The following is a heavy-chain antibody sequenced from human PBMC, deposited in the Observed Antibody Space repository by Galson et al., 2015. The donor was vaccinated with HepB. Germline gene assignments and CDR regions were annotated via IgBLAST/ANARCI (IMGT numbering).Heavy chain of an antibody. J-gene: IGHJ6*02. CDR3: ARVPLTIFGVGPDYYYYYGMDV. CDR2: MNPNSGNT. D-gene: IGHD3-3*01. CDR1: GYTFTSYD. Sequence: ASVKVSCKASGYTFTSYDINWVRQATGQGLEWMGWMNPNSGNTGYAQKFQGRVTMTRNTSISTAYMELSSLRSEDTAVYYCARVPLTIFGVGPDYYYYYGMDVWGQGTTVTVSS. V-gene: IGHV1-8*01.